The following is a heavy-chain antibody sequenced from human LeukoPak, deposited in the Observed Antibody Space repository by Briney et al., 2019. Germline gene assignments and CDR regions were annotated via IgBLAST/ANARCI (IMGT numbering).Heavy chain of an antibody. Sequence: ASVKVSCKASGYTFTSYDINWVRQATGQGLEWMRWMNPNSGNTGYAQKFQGRVTMTRNTSISTAYMELSSLRSEDTAVYYCARGDGSSSWDPFDYWGQGTLVTVSS. J-gene: IGHJ4*02. CDR2: MNPNSGNT. CDR3: ARGDGSSSWDPFDY. V-gene: IGHV1-8*01. D-gene: IGHD6-13*01. CDR1: GYTFTSYD.